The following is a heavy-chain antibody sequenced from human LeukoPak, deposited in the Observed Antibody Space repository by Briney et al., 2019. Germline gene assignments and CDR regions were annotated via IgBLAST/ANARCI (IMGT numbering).Heavy chain of an antibody. CDR3: ARPGSTGYSPFDY. Sequence: GASVKVSCKASGYTFSSYSMNWVRQAPGKGLEWVSYISSSSSSTIYYADSVKGRFTISRDNAKNSLYLQMNSLRAEDTAVYYCARPGSTGYSPFDYWGQGTLVTVSS. J-gene: IGHJ4*02. CDR2: ISSSSSSTI. D-gene: IGHD3-22*01. CDR1: GYTFSSYS. V-gene: IGHV3-48*04.